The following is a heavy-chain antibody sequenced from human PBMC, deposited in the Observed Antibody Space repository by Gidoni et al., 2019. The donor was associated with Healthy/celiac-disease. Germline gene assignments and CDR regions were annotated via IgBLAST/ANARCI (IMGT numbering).Heavy chain of an antibody. CDR1: GDSVSRNSAS. J-gene: IGHJ4*02. Sequence: QVQLQQSGPGLVKPSQTLSLTCSISGDSVSRNSASWNWIRQSPSRRLEWLGRTYYRSNWYNDYAVSVKSRITINPDTSKNQFALQLNSVTPEDTAVYYCARDRGVATYVGEPNYFDYWGQGTLVTVSS. CDR2: TYYRSNWYN. D-gene: IGHD5-12*01. CDR3: ARDRGVATYVGEPNYFDY. V-gene: IGHV6-1*01.